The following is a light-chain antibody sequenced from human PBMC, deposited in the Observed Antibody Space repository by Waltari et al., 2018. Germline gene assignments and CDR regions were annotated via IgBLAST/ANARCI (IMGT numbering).Light chain of an antibody. CDR2: WAS. V-gene: IGKV4-1*01. Sequence: DIVMTQSPDSLAVSLGERATINCQSSRTVLYDSNNKNYLAWSQQKPGQPPNLLIYWASTRKSGVPDRFSGSGSGTDFTLTISTLQAEDVAVYYCHQYYNTPYSYGQGTKLEIK. CDR3: HQYYNTPYS. CDR1: RTVLYDSNNKNY. J-gene: IGKJ2*03.